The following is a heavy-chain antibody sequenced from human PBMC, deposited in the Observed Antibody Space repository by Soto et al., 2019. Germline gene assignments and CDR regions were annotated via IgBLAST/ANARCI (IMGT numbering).Heavy chain of an antibody. CDR3: ARSNDYGDYYYYGMDV. CDR2: IYPGDSDT. V-gene: IGHV5-51*01. D-gene: IGHD4-17*01. J-gene: IGHJ6*02. Sequence: PGEALKISCKGSGYSFTSYWIGWVRQMPGKVLEWMGIIYPGDSDTRYSPSFQGQVTISADKSISTAYLQWSSLKASDTAMYYCARSNDYGDYYYYGMDVWGQGXTVTVSS. CDR1: GYSFTSYW.